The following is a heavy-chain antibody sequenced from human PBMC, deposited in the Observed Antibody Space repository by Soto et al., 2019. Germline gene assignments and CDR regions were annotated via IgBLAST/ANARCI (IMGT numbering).Heavy chain of an antibody. CDR3: ARSGLTPGSGWYYFDY. CDR1: GGTFSSYA. CDR2: IIPIFGTA. J-gene: IGHJ4*02. V-gene: IGHV1-69*13. Sequence: RASVKVSCKASGGTFSSYAISWVRQAPGQGLEWMGGIIPIFGTANYAQKFQGRVTITADESTSTAYMELSSLRSEDTAVYYCARSGLTPGSGWYYFDYWGQGTLVTVSS. D-gene: IGHD6-19*01.